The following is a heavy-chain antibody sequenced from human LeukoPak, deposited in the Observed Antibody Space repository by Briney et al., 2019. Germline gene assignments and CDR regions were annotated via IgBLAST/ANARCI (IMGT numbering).Heavy chain of an antibody. CDR2: IYTSGST. J-gene: IGHJ4*02. Sequence: SETLSLTCTVSGGSISSSSYYWGWIRQPAGKGLEWIGRIYTSGSTNYNPSLKSRVTMSVDTSKNQFSLKLSSVTAADTAVYYCARGSVDYGDYDFDYWGQGTLVTVSS. V-gene: IGHV4-61*02. CDR3: ARGSVDYGDYDFDY. D-gene: IGHD4-17*01. CDR1: GGSISSSSYY.